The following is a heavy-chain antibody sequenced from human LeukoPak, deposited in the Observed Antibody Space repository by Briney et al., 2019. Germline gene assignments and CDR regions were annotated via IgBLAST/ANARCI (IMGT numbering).Heavy chain of an antibody. D-gene: IGHD5-12*01. CDR1: GFTFNNYA. V-gene: IGHV3-23*01. Sequence: GGSLRLSCAASGFTFNNYAMNWVRQAPGKGLEWVSAISGSGGSTNYADSVKGRFTISRDNSKNTLYLQMNSLRAEDTALYYCAKCGYSSYGHFDYWGQETLVTVSS. CDR3: AKCGYSSYGHFDY. J-gene: IGHJ4*02. CDR2: ISGSGGST.